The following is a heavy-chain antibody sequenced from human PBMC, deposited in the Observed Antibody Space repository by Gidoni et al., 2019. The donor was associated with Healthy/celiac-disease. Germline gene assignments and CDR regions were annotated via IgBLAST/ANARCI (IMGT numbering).Heavy chain of an antibody. CDR2: ISAYNGNT. Sequence: QVQLVQSGAEVQKPGASVKVSCKASGYTCTSYGISWVRQVPGQGLEWMGWISAYNGNTNYAQKRQGRVTMTTDTSTSTAYMELRSLRSDDTAVYYCAREASSSSPYYYYYYMDVWGKGTTVTVSS. J-gene: IGHJ6*03. D-gene: IGHD6-6*01. CDR3: AREASSSSPYYYYYYMDV. V-gene: IGHV1-18*01. CDR1: GYTCTSYG.